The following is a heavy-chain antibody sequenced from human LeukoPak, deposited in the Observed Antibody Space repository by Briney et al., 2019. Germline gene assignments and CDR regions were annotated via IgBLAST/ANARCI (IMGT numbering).Heavy chain of an antibody. CDR1: GYSIISAYY. Sequence: SETLSLTCAVSGYSIISAYYWGWIRQPPGKGLEWIGSINHSGTTSYNPSLKSRVTISVDTSKNQFSLKLSSVTAADTAVYYCARLGSYSDYWGQGTQVTVSS. J-gene: IGHJ4*02. CDR2: INHSGTT. CDR3: ARLGSYSDY. V-gene: IGHV4-38-2*01.